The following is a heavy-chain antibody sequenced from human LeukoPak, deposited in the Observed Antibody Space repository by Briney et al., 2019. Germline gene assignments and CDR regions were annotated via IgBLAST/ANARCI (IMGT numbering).Heavy chain of an antibody. D-gene: IGHD2-2*01. CDR2: ISAYNGNT. V-gene: IGHV1-18*01. CDR1: GGTFSSYA. J-gene: IGHJ4*02. CDR3: ARVGGIVVVPAAINPIDY. Sequence: GSSVKVSCKASGGTFSSYAISWVRQAPGQGLEWMGWISAYNGNTNYAQKLQGRVTMTTDTSTSTAYMELRSLRSDDTAVYYCARVGGIVVVPAAINPIDYWGQGTLVTVSS.